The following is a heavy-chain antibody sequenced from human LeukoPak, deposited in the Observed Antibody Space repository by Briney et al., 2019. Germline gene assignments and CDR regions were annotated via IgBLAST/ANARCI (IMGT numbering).Heavy chain of an antibody. J-gene: IGHJ5*02. CDR2: ICYSGST. CDR1: GGSISSYY. Sequence: SETLSLTCTVSGGSISSYYWSWIRQPPGKGLEWIGYICYSGSTKYNPSLKSRVTISVDTSKNHFSLKLSSVTAADTAVYYCARGGYYGNWFDPWGQGTLVTVSS. D-gene: IGHD3-3*01. V-gene: IGHV4-59*08. CDR3: ARGGYYGNWFDP.